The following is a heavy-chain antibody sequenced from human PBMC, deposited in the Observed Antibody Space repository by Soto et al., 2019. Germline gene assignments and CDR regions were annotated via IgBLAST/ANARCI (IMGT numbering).Heavy chain of an antibody. CDR3: ARASSSGYYYYMDV. Sequence: SETLSLTCTVSGGSISSYYWSWIRQPPGKGLEWIGYIYYSGSTNYNPSLKSRVTMSVETSKHQFSLKLSSVTAADTAVYYCARASSSGYYYYMDVWGKGTTVTVSS. CDR2: IYYSGST. V-gene: IGHV4-59*01. J-gene: IGHJ6*03. CDR1: GGSISSYY. D-gene: IGHD6-19*01.